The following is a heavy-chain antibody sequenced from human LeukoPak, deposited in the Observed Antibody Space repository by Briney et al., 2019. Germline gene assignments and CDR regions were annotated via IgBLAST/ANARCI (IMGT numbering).Heavy chain of an antibody. J-gene: IGHJ4*02. CDR1: GFTFSSYT. Sequence: GGSLRLSCAASGFTFSSYTMNWVRQAPGKGLEGVSYISSSSSNTSYADSVKGRFTISRDNAKNSLYLQMNSLRAEDTAVYYCATDYDSSGIFDYWGQGTLVTVSS. CDR2: ISSSSSNT. CDR3: ATDYDSSGIFDY. D-gene: IGHD3-22*01. V-gene: IGHV3-48*01.